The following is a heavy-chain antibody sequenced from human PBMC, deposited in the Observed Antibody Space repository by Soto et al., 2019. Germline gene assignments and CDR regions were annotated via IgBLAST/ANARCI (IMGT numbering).Heavy chain of an antibody. CDR3: ARQLAVAGISGVFDY. CDR1: GGTFSSYT. J-gene: IGHJ4*02. D-gene: IGHD6-19*01. Sequence: QVQLVQSGAEVKKPGSSVKVSCKASGGTFSSYTISWVRQAPGQGLEWMGRIIPILGIANYAQKFQGRVTITADKSTSTAYMELSSLRSEDTAVYYCARQLAVAGISGVFDYWGQGTLVTVSS. CDR2: IIPILGIA. V-gene: IGHV1-69*02.